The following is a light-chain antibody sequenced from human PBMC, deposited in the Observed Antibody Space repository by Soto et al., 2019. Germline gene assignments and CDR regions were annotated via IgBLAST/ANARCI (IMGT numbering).Light chain of an antibody. CDR3: QQYNGYSRA. V-gene: IGKV1-5*01. Sequence: DIQMTQSPSALSASVGDRVTITCRASQSISHWLAWYQQKPGRAPKLLIYGTSTLQSGVPSRFSGSGSGTEFTLTITSLQPDDFATYYCQQYNGYSRAFGHGTKVEVK. J-gene: IGKJ1*01. CDR2: GTS. CDR1: QSISHW.